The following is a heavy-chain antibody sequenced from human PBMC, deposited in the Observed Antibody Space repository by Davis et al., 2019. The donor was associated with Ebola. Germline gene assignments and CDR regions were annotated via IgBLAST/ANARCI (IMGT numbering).Heavy chain of an antibody. Sequence: GESLKISCAASGFTFSRYGMHWVRQAPGKGLEWVAVIWYDGSNKYYADSVKGRFTISRDNSKNTLYLQMNSLRAEDTAVNYCARDASHYYGSGSYPGVYGMDVWGQGTTVTVSS. CDR1: GFTFSRYG. D-gene: IGHD3-10*01. V-gene: IGHV3-33*01. CDR2: IWYDGSNK. J-gene: IGHJ6*02. CDR3: ARDASHYYGSGSYPGVYGMDV.